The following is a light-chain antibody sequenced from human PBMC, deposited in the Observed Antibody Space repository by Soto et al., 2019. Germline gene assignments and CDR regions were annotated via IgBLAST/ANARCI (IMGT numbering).Light chain of an antibody. CDR2: GAS. Sequence: IQMTQSPSTVSASVGDRVTITCRASQRISTWLAWYQQRPGKAPKLLIYGASTLESGVPSRFSGSGSGTEFTLTISSLQAEDFATYYCQQYNTYWTFGQGTKV. J-gene: IGKJ1*01. V-gene: IGKV1-5*01. CDR3: QQYNTYWT. CDR1: QRISTW.